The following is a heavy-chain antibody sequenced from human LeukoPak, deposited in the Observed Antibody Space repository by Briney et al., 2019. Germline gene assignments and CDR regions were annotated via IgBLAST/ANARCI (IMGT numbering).Heavy chain of an antibody. CDR3: TRMRFYDSTGYSPGHYMDV. D-gene: IGHD3-22*01. V-gene: IGHV4-4*07. Sequence: SEALSLTCPVSCGPIYSYYRSWIRPTAGKGLGWSGRLYPGVSTDFHPSLKSRVTMSVDSSKNQIALKLSAVTAADTAVYYCTRMRFYDSTGYSPGHYMDVWGKATTVTVSS. CDR1: CGPIYSYY. CDR2: LYPGVST. J-gene: IGHJ6*03.